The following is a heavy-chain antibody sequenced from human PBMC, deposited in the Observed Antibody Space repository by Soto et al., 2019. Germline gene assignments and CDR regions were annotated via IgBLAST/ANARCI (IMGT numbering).Heavy chain of an antibody. D-gene: IGHD4-17*01. CDR3: ARSYGDYVFDY. Sequence: QVQLQASGPGLVKPSETLSLTCTVSGGSIISYYWSWIRQPPGKGLEWIGSIYHSGSTNYSPSLKGRVTISVDTSKNQFSLKLSSVTAADTAVYYCARSYGDYVFDYWGQGTLVTVSS. V-gene: IGHV4-59*01. J-gene: IGHJ4*02. CDR1: GGSIISYY. CDR2: IYHSGST.